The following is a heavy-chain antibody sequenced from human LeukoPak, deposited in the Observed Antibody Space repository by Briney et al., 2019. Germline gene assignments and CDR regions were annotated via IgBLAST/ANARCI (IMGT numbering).Heavy chain of an antibody. V-gene: IGHV3-48*03. Sequence: GGSLRLSCAASGFTFSSYDMNWLRQAPGKGLEWVSYISTSGNTIYYADSVKGRFTISRENAKNSLYLQMNSLRAGDTAVYYCARVDIVAMTDDYWGQGTLVTVSS. D-gene: IGHD5-12*01. CDR1: GFTFSSYD. J-gene: IGHJ4*02. CDR2: ISTSGNTI. CDR3: ARVDIVAMTDDY.